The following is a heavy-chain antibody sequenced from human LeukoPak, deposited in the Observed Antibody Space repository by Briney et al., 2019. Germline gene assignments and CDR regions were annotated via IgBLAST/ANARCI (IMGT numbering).Heavy chain of an antibody. J-gene: IGHJ6*03. CDR1: GYTFTGYY. V-gene: IGHV1-69*13. Sequence: GASVTVSRKASGYTFTGYYMHWVRQAPGQGLEWMGGIIPIFGTANYAQKFQGRVTITADESTSTAYMELSSLRSEDTAVYYCALSMVRGVIYYYYMDVWGKGTTVTISS. CDR3: ALSMVRGVIYYYYMDV. CDR2: IIPIFGTA. D-gene: IGHD3-10*01.